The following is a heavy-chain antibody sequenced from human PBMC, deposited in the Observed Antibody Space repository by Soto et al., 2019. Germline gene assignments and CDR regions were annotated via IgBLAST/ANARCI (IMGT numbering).Heavy chain of an antibody. D-gene: IGHD2-21*01. CDR1: GFTFSNYG. J-gene: IGHJ5*02. CDR2: SISGGNT. Sequence: VQLLESGGGLVQPGGSLRLSCAASGFTFSNYGMSWVRQAPGKGLEWVSSISGGNTFYAGSVKGRFTISRDNSKNTLYLQMNSLKAEDTAVYYCATAPSSDCNSGACSLRSWGQGTLVTVSS. V-gene: IGHV3-23*01. CDR3: ATAPSSDCNSGACSLRS.